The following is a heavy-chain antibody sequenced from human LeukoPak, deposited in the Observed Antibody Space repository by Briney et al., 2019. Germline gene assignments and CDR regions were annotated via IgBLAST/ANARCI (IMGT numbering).Heavy chain of an antibody. Sequence: TGRSLRLSCAASGFTFSSYGMHWVRQAPGKGLEWVAVIWYDGSNKYYADSVKGRFTISRDNSKNTLYLQMNSLRAEDTAVYYCARELDPPLLTTVTWGFDYWGQGTLVTVSS. CDR2: IWYDGSNK. CDR3: ARELDPPLLTTVTWGFDY. J-gene: IGHJ4*02. CDR1: GFTFSSYG. V-gene: IGHV3-33*01. D-gene: IGHD4-17*01.